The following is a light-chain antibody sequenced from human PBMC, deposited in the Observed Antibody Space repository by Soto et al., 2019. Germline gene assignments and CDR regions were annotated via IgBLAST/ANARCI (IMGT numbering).Light chain of an antibody. CDR1: QSVSNY. V-gene: IGKV3D-15*01. CDR3: QQYHDWVT. Sequence: EIVLTQSPSTLSLSPGERATLSCKASQSVSNYLAWYRQKPGQAPRLLIYGASTRATGIPARFSGSGSGTEFTLAISYLRPEDSAVYFCQQYHDWVTFGGGTKVDI. J-gene: IGKJ4*01. CDR2: GAS.